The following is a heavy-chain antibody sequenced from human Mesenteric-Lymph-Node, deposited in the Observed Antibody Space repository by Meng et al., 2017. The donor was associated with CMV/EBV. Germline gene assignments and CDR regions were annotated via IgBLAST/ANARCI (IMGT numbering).Heavy chain of an antibody. D-gene: IGHD6-13*01. V-gene: IGHV3-21*06. J-gene: IGHJ4*02. CDR3: AILATAASDDY. CDR1: GFTFSSYS. CDR2: ISSSSSYI. Sequence: GESLKISCAASGFTFSSYSMNWVRQAPGKGLEWVSSISSSSSYIYYADSVKGRFTVSRDNAKNALYLQMNSLRAEDTAVYYCAILATAASDDYWGQGTLVTVSS.